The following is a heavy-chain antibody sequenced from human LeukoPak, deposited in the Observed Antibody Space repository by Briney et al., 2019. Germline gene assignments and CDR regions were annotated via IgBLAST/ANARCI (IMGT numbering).Heavy chain of an antibody. D-gene: IGHD3-16*01. CDR1: GGSISSSSYY. CDR3: AHFRGGAFDF. J-gene: IGHJ3*01. CDR2: VYYSGST. V-gene: IGHV4-39*01. Sequence: SETLSLTCTVSGGSISSSSYYWGWIRQPPGKGLEWIGSVYYSGSTYYNPPLKSRVTISVDTSKNQFALKLRSVNAADTAVYYCAHFRGGAFDFWGQGTMVTVSA.